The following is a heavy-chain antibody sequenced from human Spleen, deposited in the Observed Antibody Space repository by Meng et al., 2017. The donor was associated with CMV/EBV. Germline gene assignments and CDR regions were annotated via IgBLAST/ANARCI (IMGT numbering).Heavy chain of an antibody. CDR2: ISYDGSNK. D-gene: IGHD6-13*01. Sequence: GESLKISCAASGFIVSSNYMNWVRQAPGKGLEWVAVISYDGSNKYYADSVKGRFTISRDNSKNTLYLQMNSLRAEDTAVYYCARDEGIAAAGTPFGNAFDIWGQGTMVTVSS. J-gene: IGHJ3*02. CDR1: GFIVSSNY. V-gene: IGHV3-30*03. CDR3: ARDEGIAAAGTPFGNAFDI.